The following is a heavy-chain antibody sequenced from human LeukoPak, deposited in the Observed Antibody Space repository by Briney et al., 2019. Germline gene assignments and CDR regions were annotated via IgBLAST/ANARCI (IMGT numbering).Heavy chain of an antibody. Sequence: SETLSLTCTVSGASISTYYWSWIRQPPGKGLEWIGHIYYTGSTNYNPSLMSRVTISVDTSKNEFSLKLSSVTAADTAVYYCAKGGYYFDYWGQGILVTVSS. CDR1: GASISTYY. CDR2: IYYTGST. CDR3: AKGGYYFDY. D-gene: IGHD3-10*01. V-gene: IGHV4-59*01. J-gene: IGHJ4*02.